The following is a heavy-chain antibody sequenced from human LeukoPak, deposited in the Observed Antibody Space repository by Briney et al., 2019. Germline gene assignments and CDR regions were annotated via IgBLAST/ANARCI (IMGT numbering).Heavy chain of an antibody. D-gene: IGHD3-10*01. J-gene: IGHJ4*02. CDR1: GFTFSSFA. V-gene: IGHV3-23*01. CDR3: AKDRRDASGSYVFDS. Sequence: GGSLRLSCAASGFTFSSFAMTWVRQAPGKGLEWVSTISGSGGSTKYADPVKGRFAISRDNSKNTLYLQIHSLRAEDTAVYYCAKDRRDASGSYVFDSWGQGTLVTVSS. CDR2: ISGSGGST.